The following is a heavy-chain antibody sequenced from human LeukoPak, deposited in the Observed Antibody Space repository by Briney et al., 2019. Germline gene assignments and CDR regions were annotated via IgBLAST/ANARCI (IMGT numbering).Heavy chain of an antibody. CDR1: GFTFSSYG. D-gene: IGHD5-18*01. CDR3: AKDSGGYSYGSYFDY. Sequence: GGSLRLSCAASGFTFSSYGMHWVRQAPGKGLEWVAFIRYDGSNKYYADSVKGRFTISRDNSKNTLYLQMNSLRAEDTAVYYCAKDSGGYSYGSYFDYWGQGTLVTVSS. CDR2: IRYDGSNK. J-gene: IGHJ4*02. V-gene: IGHV3-30*02.